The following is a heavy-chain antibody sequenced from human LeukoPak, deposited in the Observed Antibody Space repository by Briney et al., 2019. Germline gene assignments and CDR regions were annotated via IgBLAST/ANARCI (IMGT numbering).Heavy chain of an antibody. CDR2: IVVGSGNT. D-gene: IGHD3-10*01. Sequence: SVKVSCKASGFTFTSSTIQWVRQARGQRLEWIGWIVVGSGNTNYAQRFQERVIITRDMSTTTVYMELSSLRSEDTAVYYCAGTPWFGELTLDYWGQGTLVAVSS. CDR1: GFTFTSST. V-gene: IGHV1-58*02. J-gene: IGHJ4*02. CDR3: AGTPWFGELTLDY.